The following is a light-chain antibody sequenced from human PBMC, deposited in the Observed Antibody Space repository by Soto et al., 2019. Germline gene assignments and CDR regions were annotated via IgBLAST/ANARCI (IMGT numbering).Light chain of an antibody. V-gene: IGKV3-20*01. Sequence: EIVLTQSPGTLSLSPGERATLSCRASQSLSSNYLAWHQQKTGQAPRLLIYGASSRATGIPDRFSGSGSGTDVTLTITRLETEDFAVYYCQQYDTSPRTFGQGTKVEIK. CDR1: QSLSSNY. CDR3: QQYDTSPRT. CDR2: GAS. J-gene: IGKJ1*01.